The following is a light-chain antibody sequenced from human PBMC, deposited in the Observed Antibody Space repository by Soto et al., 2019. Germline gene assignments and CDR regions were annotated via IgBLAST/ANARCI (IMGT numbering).Light chain of an antibody. CDR3: GTWDSSLPWV. Sequence: QSVLTQPPSVSAAPGQKVTISCSGSSSNIGNNYVSWYQQLPGTAPKLLIYENNKRPSGISDRFSGSKSGTSATLGITGLQTGDEADYYCGTWDSSLPWVFGGGTKVTVL. CDR2: ENN. V-gene: IGLV1-51*02. J-gene: IGLJ3*02. CDR1: SSNIGNNY.